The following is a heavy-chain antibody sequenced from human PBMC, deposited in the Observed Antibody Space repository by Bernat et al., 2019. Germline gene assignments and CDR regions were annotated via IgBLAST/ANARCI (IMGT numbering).Heavy chain of an antibody. CDR1: GFTFSSYA. J-gene: IGHJ4*02. CDR2: IAGSRGST. Sequence: EVQLLESGGGLVQPGGSLGLSCAASGFTFSSYAMSWVRQAPGKGLEWVSVIAGSRGSTYYADSVKGRFTISRDNSKNTLYLQMNSLRAEDTAVYYCARDYGDYRGNFDYWGQGTLVTVSS. D-gene: IGHD4-17*01. V-gene: IGHV3-23*01. CDR3: ARDYGDYRGNFDY.